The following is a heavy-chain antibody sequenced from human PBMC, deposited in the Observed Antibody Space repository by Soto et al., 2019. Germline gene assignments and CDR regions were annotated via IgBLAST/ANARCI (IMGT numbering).Heavy chain of an antibody. D-gene: IGHD1-7*01. CDR3: ARALTGTILPLYFDL. J-gene: IGHJ4*02. Sequence: PGESLKISCRGSGYSFTDYWIGWVRHMPGKGLEWMGIIYPGDSDTRYSPSFQGQVTISADNSFSTAYLQWSSLRASDTAMYYCARALTGTILPLYFDLWGQGTLVTVSS. CDR2: IYPGDSDT. V-gene: IGHV5-51*01. CDR1: GYSFTDYW.